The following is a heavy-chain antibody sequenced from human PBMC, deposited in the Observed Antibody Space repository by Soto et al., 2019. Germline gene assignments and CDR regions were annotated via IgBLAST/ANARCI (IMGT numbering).Heavy chain of an antibody. D-gene: IGHD3-9*01. J-gene: IGHJ6*03. Sequence: GASVKVSCKASGGTLTSYTINWVRQAPGQGLEWMGRITPVLGAANYAPKFQGRITITADKSTRTAYMDLSSLTSEDTAVYYCARALRYLADYYYYMDVWGKGTTVTVSS. CDR3: ARALRYLADYYYYMDV. CDR2: ITPVLGAA. CDR1: GGTLTSYT. V-gene: IGHV1-69*08.